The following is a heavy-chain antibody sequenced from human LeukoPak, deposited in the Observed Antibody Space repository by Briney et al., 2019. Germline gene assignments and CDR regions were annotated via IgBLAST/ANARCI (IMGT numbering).Heavy chain of an antibody. Sequence: KTGGSLRLSCAASGFTFSDYYMSWIRQAPGKGLEWVSYISSSGSTIYYADSVKGRFTISRDNAKNSLYLQMNSLRAEDTAVYYCARVPDFWSGYYVDHWGQGTLVTVSS. CDR2: ISSSGSTI. CDR1: GFTFSDYY. V-gene: IGHV3-11*01. CDR3: ARVPDFWSGYYVDH. J-gene: IGHJ4*02. D-gene: IGHD3-3*01.